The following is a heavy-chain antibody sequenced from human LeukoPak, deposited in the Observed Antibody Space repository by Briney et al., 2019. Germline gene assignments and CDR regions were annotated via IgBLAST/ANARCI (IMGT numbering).Heavy chain of an antibody. CDR2: IGRSSNYI. V-gene: IGHV3-11*05. J-gene: IGHJ5*02. Sequence: GGSLRLSCAASGFTFSDFYMSWIRQAPGKGLEWVSYIGRSSNYINYADSVKGRFTISRDNSKNTLYLQMNSLRAEDTAVYHCARVRLIAGGGTNWFDPWGQGALVTVSS. D-gene: IGHD1-26*01. CDR3: ARVRLIAGGGTNWFDP. CDR1: GFTFSDFY.